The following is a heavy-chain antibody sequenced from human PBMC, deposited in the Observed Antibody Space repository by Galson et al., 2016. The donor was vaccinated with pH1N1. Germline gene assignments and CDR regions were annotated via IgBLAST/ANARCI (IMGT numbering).Heavy chain of an antibody. J-gene: IGHJ4*02. D-gene: IGHD3-22*01. CDR3: ARVRSSGYDYAQQFVD. V-gene: IGHV3-30*04. Sequence: SLRLSCAASGFTLSCCAMHWVRQAPGKGLECVALISKDGNNVYYADSVKGRFTISRDSSNNTLYLQMNSLRTEDTAIYCCARVRSSGYDYAQQFVDWGQGALVSVAS. CDR1: GFTLSCCA. CDR2: ISKDGNNV.